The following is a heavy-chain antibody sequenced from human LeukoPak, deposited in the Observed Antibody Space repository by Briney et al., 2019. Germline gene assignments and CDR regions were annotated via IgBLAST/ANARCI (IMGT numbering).Heavy chain of an antibody. Sequence: SETLSLTCTVSGRYISSYYWSCLRQPAGKGLEWIGRIYTSGSTNYNPSLKSRVTMSVDTSKNQFSLKLSSVTAADTAVYYCARGYNWNDDSFDYWGQGTLVTVSS. CDR1: GRYISSYY. D-gene: IGHD1-1*01. CDR3: ARGYNWNDDSFDY. CDR2: IYTSGST. J-gene: IGHJ4*02. V-gene: IGHV4-4*07.